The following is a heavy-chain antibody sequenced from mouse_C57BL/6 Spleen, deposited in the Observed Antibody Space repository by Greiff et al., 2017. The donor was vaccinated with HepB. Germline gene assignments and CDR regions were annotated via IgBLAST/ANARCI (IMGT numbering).Heavy chain of an antibody. V-gene: IGHV1-26*01. J-gene: IGHJ1*03. D-gene: IGHD1-1*01. CDR2: INPNNGGT. CDR1: GYTFTDYY. Sequence: EVQLQQSGPELVKPGASVKISCKASGYTFTDYYMNWVKQSHGKSLEWIGDINPNNGGTSYNQKFKGKATLTVDKSSSTAYMELRSLTSEDSAVYYCARSYYGSPGYFDVWGTGTTVTVSS. CDR3: ARSYYGSPGYFDV.